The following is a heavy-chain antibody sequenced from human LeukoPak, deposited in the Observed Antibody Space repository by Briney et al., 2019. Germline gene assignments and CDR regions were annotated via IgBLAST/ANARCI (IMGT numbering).Heavy chain of an antibody. D-gene: IGHD1-1*01. V-gene: IGHV1-18*01. CDR3: ARVERHAFDI. CDR1: GYTFTSYG. J-gene: IGHJ3*02. Sequence: GASVKVSCKASGYTFTSYGLIWVRQAPGQGLEWMGWINGYSGDTKYAQKVKGRITVTTVTSTRIAYMELRNLRSDDTAVYYCARVERHAFDIWGQGIRVIVSS. CDR2: INGYSGDT.